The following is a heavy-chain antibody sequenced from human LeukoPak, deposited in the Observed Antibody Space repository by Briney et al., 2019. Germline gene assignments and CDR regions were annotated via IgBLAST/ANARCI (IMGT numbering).Heavy chain of an antibody. J-gene: IGHJ3*02. Sequence: PSETLSLTCAVYGGSFSGYYWSWIRQPPGKGLEWIGEINHSGSTNYNPSLKSRVTISVDTSKNQFSLKLSSVTAADTAVYYCARRGYYDSSGSAFDIWGQGTMVTVSS. D-gene: IGHD3-22*01. CDR1: GGSFSGYY. CDR2: INHSGST. CDR3: ARRGYYDSSGSAFDI. V-gene: IGHV4-34*01.